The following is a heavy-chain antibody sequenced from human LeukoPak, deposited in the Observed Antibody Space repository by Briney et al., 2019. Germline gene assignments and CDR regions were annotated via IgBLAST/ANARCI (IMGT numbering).Heavy chain of an antibody. CDR3: AKTGDPSGYYPNY. CDR2: ISGSGDST. Sequence: PGGSLRLSCAASGFTFSSYGMSWVRQAPGKGLEWVSSISGSGDSTYYADSVKGRFTISRDNSKNTLYLQMNSLRAEDSAVYYCAKTGDPSGYYPNYWGQGTLVTVSS. CDR1: GFTFSSYG. V-gene: IGHV3-23*01. D-gene: IGHD3-22*01. J-gene: IGHJ4*02.